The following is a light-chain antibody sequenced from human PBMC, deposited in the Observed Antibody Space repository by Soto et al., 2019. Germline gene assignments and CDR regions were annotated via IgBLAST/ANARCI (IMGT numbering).Light chain of an antibody. J-gene: IGLJ2*01. CDR3: SSYTSISTLVV. CDR2: DVS. V-gene: IGLV2-14*03. CDR1: SSDVGGYNY. Sequence: QSALTQPASVSGSPGQSITISCTGTSSDVGGYNYVSWYQQHPGKAPKLMIYDVSNRPSGVSNRFSGSTSGNTASLTISGIQAEDEADYYCSSYTSISTLVVFGGGTKVTVL.